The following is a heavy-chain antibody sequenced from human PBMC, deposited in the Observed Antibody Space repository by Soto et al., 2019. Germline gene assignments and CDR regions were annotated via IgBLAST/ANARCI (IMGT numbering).Heavy chain of an antibody. D-gene: IGHD1-1*01. J-gene: IGHJ4*02. CDR2: IYYSGST. CDR3: ASVKNWNDFDY. CDR1: GGSFTSYY. Sequence: TSETLSLTCTVSGGSFTSYYWSRIRQPPGKGLEWIGYIYYSGSTKYNPSLESRVTISLDTSENQFSLKLSSVTAADTAVYYCASVKNWNDFDYWGQGTLVTVSS. V-gene: IGHV4-59*01.